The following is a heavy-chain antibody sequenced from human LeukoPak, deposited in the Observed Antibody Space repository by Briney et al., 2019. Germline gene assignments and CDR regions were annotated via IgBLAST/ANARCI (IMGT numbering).Heavy chain of an antibody. Sequence: GGSLRLSCAASGFTFSSYSMNWVRQAPGKGLEWVSYISSRSATIYYADSVKGRFTISRDNAKNSVYLQMNSLRAEDTAVYYCARLSGSFRFDYWGQGTLVTVSS. CDR2: ISSRSATI. CDR1: GFTFSSYS. J-gene: IGHJ4*02. D-gene: IGHD1-26*01. V-gene: IGHV3-48*04. CDR3: ARLSGSFRFDY.